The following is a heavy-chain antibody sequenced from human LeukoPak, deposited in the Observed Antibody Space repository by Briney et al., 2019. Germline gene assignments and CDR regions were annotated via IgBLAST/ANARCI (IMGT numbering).Heavy chain of an antibody. CDR3: ARGLQWLEAFDY. Sequence: EASVKVSCKASGYTFTGYYIYWVRQAPGQGLEWMGWINPNSGVTHYPQKFQGRVTLTRDTSIRTAYMEVSSLRSDDTAVYYCARGLQWLEAFDYWGLGTLVTVSS. J-gene: IGHJ4*02. V-gene: IGHV1-2*02. CDR1: GYTFTGYY. D-gene: IGHD6-19*01. CDR2: INPNSGVT.